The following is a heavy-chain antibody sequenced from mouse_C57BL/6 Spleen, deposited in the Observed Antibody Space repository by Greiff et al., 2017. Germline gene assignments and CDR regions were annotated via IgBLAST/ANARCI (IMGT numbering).Heavy chain of an antibody. CDR3: ARQELRFFYAMDY. CDR2: ISSGSSTI. V-gene: IGHV5-17*01. CDR1: GFTFSDYG. Sequence: EVHLVESGGGLVKPGGSLKLSCAASGFTFSDYGMHWVRQAPEKGLEWVAYISSGSSTIYYADTVKGRFTISRDNAKNTLFLQMTSLRSEDTAMYYCARQELRFFYAMDYWGQGTSVTVSS. J-gene: IGHJ4*01. D-gene: IGHD1-1*01.